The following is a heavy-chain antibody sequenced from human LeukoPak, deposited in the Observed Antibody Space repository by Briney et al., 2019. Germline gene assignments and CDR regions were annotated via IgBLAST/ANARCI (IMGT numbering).Heavy chain of an antibody. CDR2: INLSGGST. Sequence: VASVKVSCKASGGTFSSYAISWVRQAPGQGLEWMAIINLSGGSTDYTQKFQGRVTMTRDTSTSTVYMELSSLRSEDTAVYYCVRHNHMDVWGQGTTVTVSS. V-gene: IGHV1-46*01. J-gene: IGHJ6*02. CDR3: VRHNHMDV. CDR1: GGTFSSYA.